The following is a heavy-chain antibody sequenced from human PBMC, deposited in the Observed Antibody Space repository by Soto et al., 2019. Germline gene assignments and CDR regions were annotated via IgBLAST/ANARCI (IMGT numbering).Heavy chain of an antibody. CDR2: IYHSGST. D-gene: IGHD3-10*01. CDR3: ARDFYYGSGNYFNY. Sequence: QVQLQESGPGLVKPSGTLSLTCAVSGGSISSSNWWSWVRQPPGKGLEWIGEIYHSGSTNYNPSLKRRVTIAVDKAKNQLSLKLSSVTAADTAVYYCARDFYYGSGNYFNYWGQGTLVTVSS. CDR1: GGSISSSNW. J-gene: IGHJ4*02. V-gene: IGHV4-4*02.